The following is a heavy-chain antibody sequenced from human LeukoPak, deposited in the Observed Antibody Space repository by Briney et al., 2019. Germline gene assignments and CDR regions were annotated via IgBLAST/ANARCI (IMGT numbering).Heavy chain of an antibody. V-gene: IGHV4-39*07. CDR2: IYSSGRA. CDR1: GGSISSLTHY. D-gene: IGHD3-10*01. CDR3: ARSDGYGLVGI. J-gene: IGHJ3*02. Sequence: SETLSLTCTVSGGSISSLTHYWGWIRQPPGKRLEWIGSIYSSGRAYYHPSLKSRLTMSVDTSQNQVSLKLSSVTAADTAVYYCARSDGYGLVGIWGQGTMVTVSS.